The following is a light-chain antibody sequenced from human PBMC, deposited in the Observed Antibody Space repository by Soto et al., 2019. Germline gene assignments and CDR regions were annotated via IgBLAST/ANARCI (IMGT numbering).Light chain of an antibody. CDR1: SSDVGAYNY. CDR3: SSYTRSSTLII. J-gene: IGLJ1*01. V-gene: IGLV2-14*01. CDR2: EVS. Sequence: QSVLTQPASVSGSLGQSITISCTGTSSDVGAYNYVSWYQQQPGKAPKLMISEVSNRHSGVSNRFSGSKSGNTASLIISGLQAEDEADYYCSSYTRSSTLIIFGSGTKVTVL.